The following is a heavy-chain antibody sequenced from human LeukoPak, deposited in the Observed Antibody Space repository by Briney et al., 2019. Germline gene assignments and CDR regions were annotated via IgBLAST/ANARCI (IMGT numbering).Heavy chain of an antibody. Sequence: SETLSLTCTVSGASISTGDYYYSWIRQPPGKGLEWIGYVYNTGGTHYNPSLKSRVTISVDRSMNQFSLELTSVTAADTAVYYCARDCYHGFSTYRPWGQGTLVTVSS. CDR2: VYNTGGT. J-gene: IGHJ5*02. CDR1: GASISTGDYY. D-gene: IGHD3-10*01. V-gene: IGHV4-30-4*08. CDR3: ARDCYHGFSTYRP.